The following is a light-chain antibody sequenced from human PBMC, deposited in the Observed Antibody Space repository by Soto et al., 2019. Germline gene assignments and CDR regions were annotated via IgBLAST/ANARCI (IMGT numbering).Light chain of an antibody. CDR1: QDISGH. CDR3: QKYNGTPRP. Sequence: DIQVTQSPSSLSASVGDRVTITGRARQDISGHLAWYQQKPGKVPKLLIYDASTLQSRVPSRFSASGSGTDFTLTISSLQTEDVATYYCQKYNGTPRPVGQGTKVELK. J-gene: IGKJ1*01. V-gene: IGKV1-27*01. CDR2: DAS.